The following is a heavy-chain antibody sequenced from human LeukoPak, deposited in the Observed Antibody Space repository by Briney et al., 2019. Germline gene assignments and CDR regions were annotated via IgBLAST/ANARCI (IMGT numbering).Heavy chain of an antibody. CDR1: GFTFSSYV. CDR2: IWNDGSNK. CDR3: AKDSTASCYSPLDY. J-gene: IGHJ4*02. Sequence: GGSLRLSCAASGFTFSSYVMHWVRQAPGKGLEWVAVIWNDGSNKYYADSVKGRFTISRDNSKNTLYLQMNSLRVEDTAVYYCAKDSTASCYSPLDYWGQGTLVTVSS. V-gene: IGHV3-33*06. D-gene: IGHD2-21*02.